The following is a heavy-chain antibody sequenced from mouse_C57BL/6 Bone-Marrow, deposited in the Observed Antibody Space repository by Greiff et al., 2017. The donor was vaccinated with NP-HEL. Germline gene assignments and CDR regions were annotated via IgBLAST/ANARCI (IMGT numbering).Heavy chain of an antibody. CDR1: GYTFTDYN. CDR2: INPNNGGT. J-gene: IGHJ2*01. CDR3: ARKGIYYGYDSPFDY. V-gene: IGHV1-22*01. Sequence: VQLQQSGPELVKPGASVKMSCKASGYTFTDYNMHWVKQSHGKSLEWIGYINPNNGGTSYNQKFKGKATLTVNKSSSTAYMELRSLTSEESAVYYCARKGIYYGYDSPFDYWGQGTTLTVSS. D-gene: IGHD2-2*01.